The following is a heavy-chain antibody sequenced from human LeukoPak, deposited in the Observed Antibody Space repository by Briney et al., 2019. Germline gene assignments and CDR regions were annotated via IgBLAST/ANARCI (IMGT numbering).Heavy chain of an antibody. D-gene: IGHD3-3*01. J-gene: IGHJ4*02. CDR1: GFIFSSYG. V-gene: IGHV3-30*02. CDR2: IRYDGSKK. Sequence: GGSLRLSCAASGFIFSSYGMHWVRQAPGKGLEWVAFIRYDGSKKYYADSVKGRFTISRDNSKNTLYLQMNSLRAEDTAVYYCARTEWLRSGYYFDYWGQGTLVTVSS. CDR3: ARTEWLRSGYYFDY.